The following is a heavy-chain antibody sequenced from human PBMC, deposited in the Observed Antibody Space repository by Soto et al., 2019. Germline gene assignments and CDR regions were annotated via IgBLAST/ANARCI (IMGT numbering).Heavy chain of an antibody. CDR3: ARQNIVVVPAASPLYYYYGVDV. D-gene: IGHD2-2*01. J-gene: IGHJ6*02. CDR1: GYSFTSYW. CDR2: IYPGDSDT. Sequence: PGESLKISCKGSGYSFTSYWIGWVRQMPGKGLEWMGIIYPGDSDTRYSPSFQGQVTISADKSISTAYLQWSSLKASDTAMYYCARQNIVVVPAASPLYYYYGVDVWGQGTTVTVSS. V-gene: IGHV5-51*01.